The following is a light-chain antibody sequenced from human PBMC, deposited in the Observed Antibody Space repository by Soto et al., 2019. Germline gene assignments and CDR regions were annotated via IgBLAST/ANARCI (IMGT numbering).Light chain of an antibody. V-gene: IGKV1-33*01. Sequence: DIQMTQSPSTLSASVGDRVTITCRASQNIRNLLAWYQQKPGKAPKLLIYDAYNLKTGVTSRFSGSGSGTDSTFTISSLQPEDIATYYCQQFDNVPITFGPGTRLEIK. J-gene: IGKJ5*01. CDR3: QQFDNVPIT. CDR2: DAY. CDR1: QNIRNL.